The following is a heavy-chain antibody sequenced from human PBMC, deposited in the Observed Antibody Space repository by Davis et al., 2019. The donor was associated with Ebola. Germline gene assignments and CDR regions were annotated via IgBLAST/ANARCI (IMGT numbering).Heavy chain of an antibody. CDR3: ARDPQVTWEPGTFDI. J-gene: IGHJ3*02. CDR2: IYYSGST. Sequence: PSETLSLTCTVSGDSVSSGSYYWSWIRQPPGKGLEWIGYIYYSGSTNYNPSLQSRVTISVDTSKNQFSLKLSSVTAADTAVYYCARDPQVTWEPGTFDIWGQGTMVTVSS. CDR1: GDSVSSGSYY. D-gene: IGHD1-26*01. V-gene: IGHV4-61*01.